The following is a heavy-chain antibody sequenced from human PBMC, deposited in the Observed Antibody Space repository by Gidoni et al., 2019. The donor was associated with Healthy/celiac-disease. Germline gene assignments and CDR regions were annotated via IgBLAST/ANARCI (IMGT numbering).Heavy chain of an antibody. J-gene: IGHJ6*02. V-gene: IGHV3-23*01. CDR2: ISGSGGST. D-gene: IGHD3-16*02. Sequence: EVQLLESGGGLVQPGGSLRLSCAASGFTFSSYAMSWVRQAPGKGLEWVSAISGSGGSTYYADSVKGRFTISRDNSKNTLYLQMNSLRAEDTAVYYCAKRDLNKGSYLYGMDVWGQGTTVTVSS. CDR1: GFTFSSYA. CDR3: AKRDLNKGSYLYGMDV.